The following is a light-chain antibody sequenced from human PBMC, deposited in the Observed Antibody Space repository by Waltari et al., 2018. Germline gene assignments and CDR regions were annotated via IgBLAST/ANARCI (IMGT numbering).Light chain of an antibody. Sequence: EIVLTQSPGTLSLSPGERATLSCRASQSVTSNSLAWYQQKAGQAPRLLIYGASSRATGIPDRFSGSGSGTDFTLTISRLEPEDFAVYYCQQFDTSSYTFGQGTKVEI. J-gene: IGKJ2*01. CDR2: GAS. V-gene: IGKV3-20*01. CDR1: QSVTSNS. CDR3: QQFDTSSYT.